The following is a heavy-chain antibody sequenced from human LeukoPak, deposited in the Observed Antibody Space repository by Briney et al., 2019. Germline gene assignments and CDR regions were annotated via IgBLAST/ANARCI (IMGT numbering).Heavy chain of an antibody. CDR2: INHSGST. J-gene: IGHJ3*02. V-gene: IGHV4-34*01. CDR3: ARGRYYYDSSGYDAFDI. Sequence: SETLSLTCAVYGGSFNGYYWSWIRQPPGKGLEWIGEINHSGSTNYNPSLKSRVTISVDTSKNQFSLKLSSVTAADTAVYYCARGRYYYDSSGYDAFDIWGQGTMVTVSS. CDR1: GGSFNGYY. D-gene: IGHD3-22*01.